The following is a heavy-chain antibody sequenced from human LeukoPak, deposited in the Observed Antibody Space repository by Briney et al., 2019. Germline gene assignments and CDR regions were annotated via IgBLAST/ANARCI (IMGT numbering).Heavy chain of an antibody. CDR3: VRLSWELGDGGVT. J-gene: IGHJ5*02. D-gene: IGHD1-26*01. CDR2: INDDGRYT. V-gene: IGHV3-74*01. Sequence: GGSLRLSCAASGFTFSGYWMHWVRQVPGKGLVWVSRINDDGRYTVYADSVKGRFTISRDNAKNTLYLQMNSLRAEDTAVYYCVRLSWELGDGGVTWGQGTLVTVSS. CDR1: GFTFSGYW.